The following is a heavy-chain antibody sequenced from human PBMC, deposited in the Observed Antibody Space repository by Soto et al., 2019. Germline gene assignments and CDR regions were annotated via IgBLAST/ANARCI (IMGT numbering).Heavy chain of an antibody. CDR2: MNEDGGTT. D-gene: IGHD3-10*01. CDR1: GPTFSSYW. J-gene: IGHJ6*02. V-gene: IGHV3-74*01. Sequence: GGSLRLSCAASGPTFSSYWMHWVRQAPGKGLVWVSRMNEDGGTTDYADSVKGRFTISRDNAKNTLYLQMNSLRVEDTAVYYCASDLSGRADVWGQGTTVTVSS. CDR3: ASDLSGRADV.